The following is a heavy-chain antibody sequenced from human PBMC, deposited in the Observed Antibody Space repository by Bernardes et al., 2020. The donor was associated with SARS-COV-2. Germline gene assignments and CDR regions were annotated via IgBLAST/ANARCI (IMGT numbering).Heavy chain of an antibody. CDR3: AKDGLITYGMDV. D-gene: IGHD2-8*01. Sequence: GGSLRLSRAASGFTFSSYAMNWVRQAPGKGLEWVSGLSGGGDTTYYAESVRGRFTISRDNSKNTLYLQMNSLRADDTAAYYCAKDGLITYGMDVWGQGTTVTVSS. CDR2: LSGGGDTT. CDR1: GFTFSSYA. V-gene: IGHV3-23*01. J-gene: IGHJ6*02.